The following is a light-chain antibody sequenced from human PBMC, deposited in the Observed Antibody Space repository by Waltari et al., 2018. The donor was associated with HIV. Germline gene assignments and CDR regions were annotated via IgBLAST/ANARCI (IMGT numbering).Light chain of an antibody. V-gene: IGLV2-23*02. J-gene: IGLJ3*02. CDR1: GSDVGNFNF. CDR3: CSYGGDNTFV. CDR2: DDL. Sequence: QSALTQPASVSESLGQSITIYCTGGGSDVGNFNFVLWYQQRPGKAPRLMIYDDLKRPSGVSTRFSASKSGNTASLTISGLQVEDEADYYCCSYGGDNTFVFGGGTTVTVL.